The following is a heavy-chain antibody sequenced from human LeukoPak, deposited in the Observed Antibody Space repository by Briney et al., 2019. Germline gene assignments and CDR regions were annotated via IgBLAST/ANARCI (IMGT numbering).Heavy chain of an antibody. CDR1: GGSISSYY. V-gene: IGHV4-59*01. J-gene: IGHJ4*02. CDR3: ARVSIGVSLDY. D-gene: IGHD3-22*01. CDR2: IYYSGST. Sequence: SETLSLTCTVSGGSISSYYWSWIRQPPGKGLEWSGYIYYSGSTNYNPSLKSRGTISVDPSKNQFSLKLSSVTAADTAVYYCARVSIGVSLDYWGQGTLVTVSS.